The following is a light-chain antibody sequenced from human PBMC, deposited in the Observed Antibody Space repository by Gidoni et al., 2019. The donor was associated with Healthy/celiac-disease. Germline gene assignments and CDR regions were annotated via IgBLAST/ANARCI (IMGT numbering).Light chain of an antibody. CDR3: QRRSNWLT. CDR1: QSVSSY. J-gene: IGKJ4*01. Sequence: DIVFTQSPATLSLSPGERATLSCSASQSVSSYLAWYQQKPGQAPRLLIYDASNRATGIPARFSGSGSGTDFTLTISSLEPEDFAVYYCQRRSNWLTFGGGTKVEIK. CDR2: DAS. V-gene: IGKV3-11*01.